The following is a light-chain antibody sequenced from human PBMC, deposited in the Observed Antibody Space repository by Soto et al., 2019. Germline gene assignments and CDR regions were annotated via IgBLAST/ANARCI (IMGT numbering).Light chain of an antibody. Sequence: QSALTQPPSASGSPGQSVTISCTGTSTDVGEYNYVSWYQHHPGKAPKLLIYEVFRRPSGVPDRFSGSKSGNTASLTVSGLQAEDEADYYCQSYDSSLSGFYVFGTGTKVTVL. J-gene: IGLJ1*01. CDR2: EVF. CDR3: QSYDSSLSGFYV. CDR1: STDVGEYNY. V-gene: IGLV2-8*01.